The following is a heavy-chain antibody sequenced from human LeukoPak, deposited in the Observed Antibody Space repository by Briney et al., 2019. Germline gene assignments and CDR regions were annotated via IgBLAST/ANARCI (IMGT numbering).Heavy chain of an antibody. Sequence: PGGSLRLSCTASGFTSSSYWMHWVRQAPGKGLVWVSHIKTDGSSINYADSVKGRFTISRDNAKNTLYLQMNSLRAEDTAVYYCARARYNNGLDYWGQGTLVTASS. V-gene: IGHV3-74*01. CDR3: ARARYNNGLDY. CDR1: GFTSSSYW. D-gene: IGHD1-14*01. J-gene: IGHJ4*02. CDR2: IKTDGSSI.